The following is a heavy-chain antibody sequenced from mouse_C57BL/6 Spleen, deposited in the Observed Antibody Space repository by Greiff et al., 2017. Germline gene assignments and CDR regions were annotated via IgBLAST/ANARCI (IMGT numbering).Heavy chain of an antibody. J-gene: IGHJ3*01. D-gene: IGHD4-1*01. CDR3: ARIGANWDGFAY. CDR2: INPSNGGT. Sequence: QVQLQQPGTELVKPGASVKLSCKASGYTFTSYWMHWVKQRPGQGLEWIGNINPSNGGTNYNEKFKSKANLTVDKSSSTAYMQLSSLTSEDSAVYYCARIGANWDGFAYWGQGTLVTVSA. V-gene: IGHV1-53*01. CDR1: GYTFTSYW.